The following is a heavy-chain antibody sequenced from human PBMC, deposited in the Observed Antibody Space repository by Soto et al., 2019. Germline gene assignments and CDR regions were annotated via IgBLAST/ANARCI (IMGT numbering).Heavy chain of an antibody. V-gene: IGHV1-18*01. J-gene: IGHJ4*02. CDR1: GYTFTSYG. Sequence: QVQLVQSGAEVKKPGASVKVSCKASGYTFTSYGISWVRQAPGQGLEWMGWITAYNGKTNYAQKLEGRVTMNPDTSTNTAYMELRTVRSDDTAVYYCARVRAAAADFDYWGQGTLVTVSS. CDR2: ITAYNGKT. D-gene: IGHD6-13*01. CDR3: ARVRAAAADFDY.